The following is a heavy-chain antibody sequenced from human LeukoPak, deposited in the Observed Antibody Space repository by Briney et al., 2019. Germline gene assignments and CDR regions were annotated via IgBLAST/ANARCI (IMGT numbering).Heavy chain of an antibody. J-gene: IGHJ4*02. Sequence: PSETLSLTCAVYGGSFSGYYWSWVRQPPGKGLEWIGEINHSGSTNYNPSLKGRVTISVDTSKNQFSLKLSSVTAADTAVYYCASYLSYYYGSGSYPFDYWGQGTLVTVSS. CDR3: ASYLSYYYGSGSYPFDY. V-gene: IGHV4-34*01. D-gene: IGHD3-10*01. CDR2: INHSGST. CDR1: GGSFSGYY.